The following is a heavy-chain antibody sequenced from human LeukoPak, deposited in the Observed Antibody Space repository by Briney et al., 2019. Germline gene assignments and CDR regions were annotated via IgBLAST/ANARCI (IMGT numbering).Heavy chain of an antibody. CDR3: AKARSKTTTGNYWFDP. CDR1: RFFSSYW. J-gene: IGHJ5*02. D-gene: IGHD3-10*01. V-gene: IGHV3-7*01. CDR2: IKQDGSEK. Sequence: HPGGSLRPSCTASRFFSSYWMSWVRQAPGKGLEWVANIKQDGSEKYYVDSVKGRFTISKDNTKDTLYLQMNSLRAEDTAVYYCAKARSKTTTGNYWFDPWGQATLSPSPQ.